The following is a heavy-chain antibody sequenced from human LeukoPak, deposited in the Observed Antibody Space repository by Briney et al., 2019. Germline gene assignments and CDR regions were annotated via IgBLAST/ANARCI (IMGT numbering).Heavy chain of an antibody. CDR1: GYSFTGYY. Sequence: GASVKVSCKASGYSFTGYYMHWVRQAPGQGLECMEWISAYNGNTKYVQKFQGRVTMTTDTSTSTAYMELRSLRSDDTAVYYCARDLTHRRNYDNSGYQIVSAFWGQGTLVTVSS. D-gene: IGHD3-22*01. V-gene: IGHV1-18*04. CDR2: ISAYNGNT. CDR3: ARDLTHRRNYDNSGYQIVSAF. J-gene: IGHJ4*02.